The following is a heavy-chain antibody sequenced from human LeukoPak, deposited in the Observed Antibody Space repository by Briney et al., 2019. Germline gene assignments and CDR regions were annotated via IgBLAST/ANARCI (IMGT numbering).Heavy chain of an antibody. CDR1: GYTFSTSW. D-gene: IGHD6-13*01. J-gene: IGHJ3*02. CDR2: VYPGDSDT. V-gene: IGHV5-51*01. Sequence: GESLKIPCKGSGYTFSTSWIGWVRQMPGKGLEWMGIVYPGDSDTRYSPSFQGQVTISVDKSITTAYLQWSSLKASDTAMYYCARPRQQLVSSDAFDIWGQGTMVTVS. CDR3: ARPRQQLVSSDAFDI.